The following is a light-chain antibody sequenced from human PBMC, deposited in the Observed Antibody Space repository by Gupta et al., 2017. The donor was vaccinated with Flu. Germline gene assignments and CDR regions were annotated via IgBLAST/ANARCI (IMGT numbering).Light chain of an antibody. CDR1: QGIRNY. CDR3: QQEDSSPFT. V-gene: IGKV1-8*01. CDR2: AAS. J-gene: IGKJ3*01. Sequence: PSSFCTSTGDRVTITCRASQGIRNYLAWYQQKPGKAPNLLIYAASTGKSGVPSRFSGSGCGTDFTLTISRLQSEDFATYYCQQEDSSPFTFGHGTKVDIK.